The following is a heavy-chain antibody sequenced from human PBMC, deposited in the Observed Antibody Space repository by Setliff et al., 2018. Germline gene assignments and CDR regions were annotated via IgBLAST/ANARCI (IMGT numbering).Heavy chain of an antibody. V-gene: IGHV1-8*02. CDR2: MNPNSGNT. Sequence: ASVKVSCKASGYTFTSYDINWVRQATGQGLEWMGWMNPNSGNTGYAQKLQGRVTMTRNTSISTAYMELSRLRSEYTAVYYCARLYYDYVWGSYRLYYYYGMDVWGQGTTVTVS. CDR3: ARLYYDYVWGSYRLYYYYGMDV. D-gene: IGHD3-16*02. J-gene: IGHJ6*02. CDR1: GYTFTSYD.